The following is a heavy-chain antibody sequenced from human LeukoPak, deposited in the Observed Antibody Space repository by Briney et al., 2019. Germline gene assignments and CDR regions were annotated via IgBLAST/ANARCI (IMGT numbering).Heavy chain of an antibody. CDR1: GGSISSGGYS. CDR2: IYHSGST. CDR3: ARDRRRTGGYFDY. J-gene: IGHJ4*02. V-gene: IGHV4-30-2*01. D-gene: IGHD3-10*01. Sequence: SETLSLTCAVSGGSISSGGYSWSWIRQPPGKGLEWIGYIYHSGSTYYNPSLKSRVTISVDRSKNQFSLKLSSVTAADTAVYHCARDRRRTGGYFDYWGQGTLVTVSS.